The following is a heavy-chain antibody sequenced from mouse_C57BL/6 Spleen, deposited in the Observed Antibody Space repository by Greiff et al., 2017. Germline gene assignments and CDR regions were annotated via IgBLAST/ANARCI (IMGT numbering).Heavy chain of an antibody. Sequence: EVQLQQSGPVLVKPGASVKMSCKASGYTFTDYYMNWVKQSHGKSLEWIGVINPYNGGTSYNQKFKGKATLTVENSSSTAYMELNSLTSEDSAVYYCARGITTVVATDWYFDVWGTGTTVTVSS. D-gene: IGHD1-1*01. J-gene: IGHJ1*03. CDR1: GYTFTDYY. CDR2: INPYNGGT. CDR3: ARGITTVVATDWYFDV. V-gene: IGHV1-19*01.